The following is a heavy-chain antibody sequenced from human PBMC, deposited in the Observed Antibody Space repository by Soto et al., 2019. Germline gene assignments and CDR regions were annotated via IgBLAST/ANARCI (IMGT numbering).Heavy chain of an antibody. J-gene: IGHJ4*02. CDR3: VRHGWDTGWFYFDY. V-gene: IGHV4-39*01. D-gene: IGHD6-19*01. CDR1: GDSISSGNYY. Sequence: QLQLQESGPGLVKPSETLSLTCTVSGDSISSGNYYWGWIRQSPGKGLEWIGSFYYGGSTHSNPSLKSRGTISADTSKNPFSLKLTSGTAADTAEYYCVRHGWDTGWFYFDYWGQGTLVIVSS. CDR2: FYYGGST.